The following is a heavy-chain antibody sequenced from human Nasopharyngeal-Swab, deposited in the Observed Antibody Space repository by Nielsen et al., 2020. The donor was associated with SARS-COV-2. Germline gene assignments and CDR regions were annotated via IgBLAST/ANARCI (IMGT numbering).Heavy chain of an antibody. D-gene: IGHD3-22*01. Sequence: ASVKVSYKVSGYTLTELSMHWVRQAPGKGLEWMGGFGPEDGETIYAQKFQGRVTMTEDTSTDTAYMELSSLRSEDTAVYYCATPLASGYGWFDPWGQGTLVTVSS. CDR1: GYTLTELS. V-gene: IGHV1-24*01. J-gene: IGHJ5*02. CDR3: ATPLASGYGWFDP. CDR2: FGPEDGET.